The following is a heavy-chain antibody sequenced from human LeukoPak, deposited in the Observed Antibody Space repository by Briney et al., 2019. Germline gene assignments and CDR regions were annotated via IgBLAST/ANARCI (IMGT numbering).Heavy chain of an antibody. CDR1: GGTFSSCA. CDR2: IIPIFGTA. V-gene: IGHV1-69*13. D-gene: IGHD3-10*01. J-gene: IGHJ5*02. Sequence: ASVKVSCKASGGTFSSCAISWVRQAPGQGLEWMGGIIPIFGTANYAQKFQGRVTITADESTSTAYMELSSLRSEDTAVYYCASVPWFGELLSNWFDPWGQGTLVTVSS. CDR3: ASVPWFGELLSNWFDP.